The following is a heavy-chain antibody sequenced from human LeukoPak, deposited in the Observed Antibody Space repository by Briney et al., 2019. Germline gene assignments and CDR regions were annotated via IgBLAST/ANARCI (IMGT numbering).Heavy chain of an antibody. D-gene: IGHD4-17*01. V-gene: IGHV1-18*01. CDR1: GCTFTHYG. Sequence: ASVPVSCLASGCTFTHYGLRWVGQAPAREGAWMGWNGAHKGNTNYARKFQGRVTMTTNTSTSIADMELKSLTSDDTAVYYCARLKYYGDYGYWGQGTLVTVSS. CDR3: ARLKYYGDYGY. CDR2: NGAHKGNT. J-gene: IGHJ4*02.